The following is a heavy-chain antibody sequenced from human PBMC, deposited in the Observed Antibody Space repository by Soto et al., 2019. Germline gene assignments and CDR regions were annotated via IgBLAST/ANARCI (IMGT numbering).Heavy chain of an antibody. Sequence: WETLSLTCSVSVGSIKNYYWNCIRQSPGKGLEWIGYIYYSGSTNYHPSLRGRVTISVDTSKNQFSLKLTSVTAADTAVYYCARDREVWLRGWGFERWGQGALFTVSS. D-gene: IGHD2-21*01. CDR2: IYYSGST. CDR1: VGSIKNYY. J-gene: IGHJ5*02. CDR3: ARDREVWLRGWGFER. V-gene: IGHV4-59*01.